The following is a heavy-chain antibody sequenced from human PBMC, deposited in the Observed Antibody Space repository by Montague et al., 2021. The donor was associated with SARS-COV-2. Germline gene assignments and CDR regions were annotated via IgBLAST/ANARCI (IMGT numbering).Heavy chain of an antibody. Sequence: SETLSLTCAVYDGSFSDYSWTWIHQPPGKGLEWIGEINHRGSANYNPYLKSRVTISVDTSKNQFSLKMTSVTAADTAVYYCARAVYTGGWYGVNYFDYWGQGTLVTVSS. CDR2: INHRGSA. J-gene: IGHJ4*02. D-gene: IGHD6-19*01. V-gene: IGHV4-34*01. CDR1: DGSFSDYS. CDR3: ARAVYTGGWYGVNYFDY.